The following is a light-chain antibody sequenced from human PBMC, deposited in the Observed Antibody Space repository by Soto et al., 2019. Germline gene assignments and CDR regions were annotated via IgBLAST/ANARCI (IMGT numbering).Light chain of an antibody. CDR2: GAS. CDR3: QQYNNWPRT. Sequence: DIAMTQSPATLSVSPGERATLSCRASQSVSINLAWYQQKPGQGPRLLIYGASTRATGFPARFSGSGSGTDFTLTISSLQSEDFAVYYCQQYNNWPRTFGQGTKVDIK. CDR1: QSVSIN. J-gene: IGKJ1*01. V-gene: IGKV3-15*01.